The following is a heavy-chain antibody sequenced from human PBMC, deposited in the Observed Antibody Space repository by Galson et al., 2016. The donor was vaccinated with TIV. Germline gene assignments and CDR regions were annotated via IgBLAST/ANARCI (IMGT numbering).Heavy chain of an antibody. CDR3: STDRLWKDVWDGFGF. CDR1: GFSFSHYG. Sequence: SLRLSCATSGFSFSHYGMHWVRQAPGKGLEWLAVIRYDDLTTFYADSVKDRFFISRDDSRSTLYLDITSLTIDDTALYYRSTDRLWKDVWDGFGFWGQGTMVTVS. D-gene: IGHD1-1*01. J-gene: IGHJ3*01. CDR2: IRYDDLTT. V-gene: IGHV3-33*01.